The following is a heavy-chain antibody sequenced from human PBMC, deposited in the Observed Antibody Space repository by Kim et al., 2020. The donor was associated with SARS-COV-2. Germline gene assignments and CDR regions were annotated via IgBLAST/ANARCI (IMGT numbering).Heavy chain of an antibody. D-gene: IGHD2-2*01. J-gene: IGHJ6*02. CDR2: IKQDGSGK. CDR1: GFTFSSYS. V-gene: IGHV3-7*03. CDR3: ARDIVVVPDATRDYYYYYGLDV. Sequence: GGSLRLSCAASGFTFSSYSMSWVRQAPGKGLEWVANIKQDGSGKYYVDSVKGRFTISRDNAKNSLYLQMNSLRAEDTAVYYCARDIVVVPDATRDYYYYYGLDVWGQGTTVTVSS.